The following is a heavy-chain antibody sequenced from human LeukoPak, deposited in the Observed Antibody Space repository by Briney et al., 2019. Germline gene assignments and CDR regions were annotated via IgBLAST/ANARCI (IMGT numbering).Heavy chain of an antibody. D-gene: IGHD5-24*01. CDR2: ISSSGSTI. Sequence: PGGSLRLSCAASGFTFSSYEMNWVRQAPGKGLEWVSYISSSGSTIYYADSVKGRFTISRDNAKNSLYLQMNSLRAEDTAVYYCARGAPRPGDGYNFPGYWGQGTLVTVSS. V-gene: IGHV3-48*03. CDR1: GFTFSSYE. J-gene: IGHJ4*02. CDR3: ARGAPRPGDGYNFPGY.